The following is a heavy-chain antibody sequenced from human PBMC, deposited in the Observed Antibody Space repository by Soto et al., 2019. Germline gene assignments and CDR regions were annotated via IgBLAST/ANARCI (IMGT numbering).Heavy chain of an antibody. CDR2: ISGGGGST. J-gene: IGHJ6*02. CDR3: AKDNADVLRYFDWLPDAMDV. D-gene: IGHD3-9*01. CDR1: YA. Sequence: YAMHWVIQTKEKGLEWVSTISGGGGSTYYADSVKGRFTISRDNSKNTLYLQMNSLRAEDMAIYYCAKDNADVLRYFDWLPDAMDVWGQRTTLTVYS. V-gene: IGHV3-23*01.